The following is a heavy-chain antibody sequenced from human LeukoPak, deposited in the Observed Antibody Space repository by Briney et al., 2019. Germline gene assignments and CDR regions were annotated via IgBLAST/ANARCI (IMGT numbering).Heavy chain of an antibody. CDR1: GGSISSYY. CDR2: IYYSGST. V-gene: IGHV4-59*01. CDR3: ARAPSYSGSSFDC. D-gene: IGHD1-26*01. J-gene: IGHJ4*02. Sequence: PSETLSLTCTVSGGSISSYYWSWIRQPPGKGLEWIGYIYYSGSTNYNPSLKSRVTISVDTSKNQFSLKLSSVTAADTAVYYCARAPSYSGSSFDCWGQGTLVTVSS.